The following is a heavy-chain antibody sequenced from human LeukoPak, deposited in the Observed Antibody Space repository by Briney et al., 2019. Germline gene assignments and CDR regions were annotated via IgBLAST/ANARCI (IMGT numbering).Heavy chain of an antibody. D-gene: IGHD4-23*01. CDR3: TKDITVVRIQDAFDI. V-gene: IGHV3-23*01. CDR2: ISGSGGST. CDR1: GFTFSSYA. Sequence: PGGSLRLSCAASGFTFSSYAMSWVRQAPGKGPEWVSCISGSGGSTYYADSVKGRFTISRDNSKNTLYLQMNSLRAEDTAVYYCTKDITVVRIQDAFDIWGQGTMVTVSS. J-gene: IGHJ3*02.